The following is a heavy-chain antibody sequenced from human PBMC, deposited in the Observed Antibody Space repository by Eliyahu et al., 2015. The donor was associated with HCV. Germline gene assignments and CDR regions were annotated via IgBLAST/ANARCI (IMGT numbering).Heavy chain of an antibody. D-gene: IGHD5-12*01. V-gene: IGHV3-74*01. J-gene: IGHJ4*02. Sequence: EVQLVESGGGLVQPGGSLRLSCAASGFTFSXYWXXWVRQXPGKGLVWVSRINSDGSSTSYADSVKGRFTISRDNAKNTLYLQMNSLRAEDTAVYYCARQLRGRGYSGYDWGYWGQGTLVTVSS. CDR2: INSDGSST. CDR1: GFTFSXYW. CDR3: ARQLRGRGYSGYDWGY.